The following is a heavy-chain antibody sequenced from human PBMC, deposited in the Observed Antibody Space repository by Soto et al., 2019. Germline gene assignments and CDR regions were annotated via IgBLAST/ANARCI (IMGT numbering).Heavy chain of an antibody. CDR3: ARGGGGNYYYDSSGYYYNY. J-gene: IGHJ4*02. Sequence: ASVKVSCKASGYTFTSYEISWVRQAPGQGLEWMGWMTPNRGNTGSAQKFQGRVTMTRNTSISTAYMELSSLRSEDTAVYYCARGGGGNYYYDSSGYYYNYWGQGTRVTVSS. CDR1: GYTFTSYE. CDR2: MTPNRGNT. D-gene: IGHD3-22*01. V-gene: IGHV1-8*01.